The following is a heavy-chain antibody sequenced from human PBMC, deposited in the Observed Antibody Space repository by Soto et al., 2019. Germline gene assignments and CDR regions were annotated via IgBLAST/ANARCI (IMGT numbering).Heavy chain of an antibody. CDR1: GGSISSYY. CDR2: IYYSGST. D-gene: IGHD3-16*01. Sequence: PSETLSLTCTVSGGSISSYYWSWIRQPPWKGLEWIGYIYYSGSTNYNPSLKSRVTISVDTSKNQFSLKLTSVTAADTAVYYCARHGLTAYMAYYFDFWGQGTQVTVSS. J-gene: IGHJ4*02. V-gene: IGHV4-59*08. CDR3: ARHGLTAYMAYYFDF.